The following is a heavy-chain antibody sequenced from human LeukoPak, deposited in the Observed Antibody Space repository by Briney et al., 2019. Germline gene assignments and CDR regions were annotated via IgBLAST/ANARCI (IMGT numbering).Heavy chain of an antibody. V-gene: IGHV3-30*18. CDR2: ISYDGSNK. D-gene: IGHD6-13*01. CDR1: GFTFSSYG. J-gene: IGHJ5*02. CDR3: AKDPIGIAAA. Sequence: GGPLRLSCAASGFTFSSYGMHWVRQAPGKGLEWVAVISYDGSNKYYADSVKGRFTISRDNSKNTLYLQMNSLRAEDTAVYYCAKDPIGIAAAWGQGTLVTVSS.